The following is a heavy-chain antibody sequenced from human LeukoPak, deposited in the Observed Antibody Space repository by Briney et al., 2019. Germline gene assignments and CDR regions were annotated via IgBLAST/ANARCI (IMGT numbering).Heavy chain of an antibody. CDR3: ARSFYGDYSLEANWFDP. J-gene: IGHJ5*02. D-gene: IGHD4-17*01. CDR1: GFTFSSYG. CDR2: ISGSGGST. V-gene: IGHV3-23*01. Sequence: GGSLRLSCAASGFTFSSYGMSWVRQAPGKGLEWVSAISGSGGSTYYADSVKGRFTISRDNAKNSLYLQMNSLRAEDTAVYYCARSFYGDYSLEANWFDPWGQGTLVTVSS.